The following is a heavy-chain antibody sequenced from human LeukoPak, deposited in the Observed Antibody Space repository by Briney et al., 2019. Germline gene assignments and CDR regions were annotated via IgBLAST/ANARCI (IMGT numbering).Heavy chain of an antibody. CDR3: ARQIAVADYYMDV. CDR2: IYPGDSDT. J-gene: IGHJ6*03. D-gene: IGHD6-19*01. Sequence: GESLGISCKGSGYSFISYWIGWVRQMPGKGLEWMGIIYPGDSDTRYSPSFQGQVTISADKSISTAYLQWSSLKASDTAMYYCARQIAVADYYMDVWGKGTTVTVSS. V-gene: IGHV5-51*01. CDR1: GYSFISYW.